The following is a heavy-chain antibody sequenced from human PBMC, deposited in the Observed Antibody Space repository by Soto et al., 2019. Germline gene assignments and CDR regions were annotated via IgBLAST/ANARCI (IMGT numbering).Heavy chain of an antibody. J-gene: IGHJ4*02. CDR1: GGSISSFY. Sequence: QVQLQESGPGLVKPSETLSLTCTVSGGSISSFYWSRIRQSPGKGLEWIGYIYNSGSTYYNPSLKSRVTISVDTSKKQLSLKLRSVTAADTAVYYCARGRVSGSLSPFDCWGQGTLVTVSS. V-gene: IGHV4-59*01. CDR2: IYNSGST. CDR3: ARGRVSGSLSPFDC. D-gene: IGHD1-26*01.